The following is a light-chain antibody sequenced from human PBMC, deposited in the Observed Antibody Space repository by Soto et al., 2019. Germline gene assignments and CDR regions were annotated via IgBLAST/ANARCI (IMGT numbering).Light chain of an antibody. Sequence: IVMTQSPATLSVSPGGSATLSCRASQSVGTSLAWYQHKPCPAPRLLIYHASTRATAVPARFSGSGSGTEFTLTISSLQSEDFAVYYCQHHFNWPPFAFGPGTKLEI. CDR1: QSVGTS. J-gene: IGKJ2*01. CDR2: HAS. CDR3: QHHFNWPPFA. V-gene: IGKV3-15*01.